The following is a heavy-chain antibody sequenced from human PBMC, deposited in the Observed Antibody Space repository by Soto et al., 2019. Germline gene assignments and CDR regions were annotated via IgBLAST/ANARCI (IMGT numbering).Heavy chain of an antibody. D-gene: IGHD2-15*01. CDR1: GHSFTKYG. V-gene: IGHV1-18*01. CDR3: ARADDCRGSSCFLTDHSHSALDV. J-gene: IGHJ6*02. CDR2: ISDYNGDNGYT. Sequence: QVKLVQSGAEVKKPGASVKVSCKASGHSFTKYGTNWVRQAPGQGLEWMGWISDYNGDNGYTNYAVKFQGRVTLTSDASASSVYMGLRSLRPDDAAVYYCARADDCRGSSCFLTDHSHSALDVWGQGTTVTVSS.